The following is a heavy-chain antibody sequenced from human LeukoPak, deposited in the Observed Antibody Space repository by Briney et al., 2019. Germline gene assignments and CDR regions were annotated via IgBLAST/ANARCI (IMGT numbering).Heavy chain of an antibody. CDR2: ISSNGGST. V-gene: IGHV3-64*01. CDR3: AKDAYSGSRAYYFKD. D-gene: IGHD1-26*01. J-gene: IGHJ4*02. Sequence: PGGSLRLSCAASGFTFSNYAFHWVRQAPGKGLEYVSVISSNGGSTYYATSVKGRFTISRDNSENTLFLHMGSLRVEDMAVYYCAKDAYSGSRAYYFKDWGQGTQVTVSS. CDR1: GFTFSNYA.